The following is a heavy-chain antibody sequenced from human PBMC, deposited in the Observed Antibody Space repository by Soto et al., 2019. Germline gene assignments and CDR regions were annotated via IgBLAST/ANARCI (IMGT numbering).Heavy chain of an antibody. CDR1: GYTFTSYY. J-gene: IGHJ6*02. V-gene: IGHV1-46*01. CDR2: INPSGSST. Sequence: ASVKVSCKASGYTFTSYYMHWVRQAPGQGLEWMGIINPSGSSTSYAQKFQGRVTMTRDTSTSTVYMELSSLRSEDTAVYYCARDAVVVVVAATDYYYYYGMDVWG. D-gene: IGHD2-15*01. CDR3: ARDAVVVVVAATDYYYYYGMDV.